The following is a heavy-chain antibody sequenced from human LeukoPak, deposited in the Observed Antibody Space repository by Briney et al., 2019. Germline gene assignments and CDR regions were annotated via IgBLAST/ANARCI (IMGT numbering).Heavy chain of an antibody. J-gene: IGHJ3*02. CDR1: GFDFSVYY. CDR2: IEGDGSDK. Sequence: GGSLRPSCAGSGFDFSVYYINWVRQAPGKGLEWVANIEGDGSDKFYVDSVKGRFTVSRDNANNLVYLEMTSLRGEDTAVYYCARESEKGRESGFDIWGQGTMVTVSS. D-gene: IGHD1-26*01. V-gene: IGHV3-7*01. CDR3: ARESEKGRESGFDI.